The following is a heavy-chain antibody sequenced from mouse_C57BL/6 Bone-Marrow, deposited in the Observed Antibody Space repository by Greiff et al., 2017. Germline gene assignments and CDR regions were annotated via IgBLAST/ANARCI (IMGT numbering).Heavy chain of an antibody. Sequence: QVQLQQPGAELVKPGASVKLSCKASGYTFTNYWMHWVKQRPGQGLEWIGMMHPNGGSPDYNEKFKSEATLRVDKSSRTAYMELSSLTSGDSAVYYCAKCYAYDDYTMDYWGQGTSVTVSS. V-gene: IGHV1-64*01. D-gene: IGHD2-2*01. J-gene: IGHJ4*01. CDR2: MHPNGGSP. CDR1: GYTFTNYW. CDR3: AKCYAYDDYTMDY.